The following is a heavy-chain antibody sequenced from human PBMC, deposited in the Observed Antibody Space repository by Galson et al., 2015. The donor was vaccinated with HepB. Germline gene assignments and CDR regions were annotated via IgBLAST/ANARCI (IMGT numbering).Heavy chain of an antibody. CDR2: INSGSTSI. CDR3: ARGGGSYNV. D-gene: IGHD2-15*01. V-gene: IGHV3-21*06. CDR1: GFSFNNSA. Sequence: SLRLSCAASGFSFNNSAMNWVRQAPGKGLERVSSINSGSTSISYADSMKGRFTISRDNAKNSLYLQMNSLRVEDTAVYYCARGGGSYNVWGQGTLVTVSS. J-gene: IGHJ4*02.